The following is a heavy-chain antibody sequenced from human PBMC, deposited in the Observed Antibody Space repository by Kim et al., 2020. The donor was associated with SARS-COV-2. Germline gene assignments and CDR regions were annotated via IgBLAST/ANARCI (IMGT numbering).Heavy chain of an antibody. V-gene: IGHV3-53*01. CDR3: ARVHCSRTSCYLDY. J-gene: IGHJ4*02. D-gene: IGHD2-2*01. CDR1: GFTVSSNY. Sequence: GGSLRLSCAASGFTVSSNYMSWVRQVPGEGLEWVSVIYTGDSTYYADSAKGRFTISRDSSKNTLYLQMNSLSAEDTAVYYCARVHCSRTSCYLDYWGQGTLVTVSS. CDR2: IYTGDST.